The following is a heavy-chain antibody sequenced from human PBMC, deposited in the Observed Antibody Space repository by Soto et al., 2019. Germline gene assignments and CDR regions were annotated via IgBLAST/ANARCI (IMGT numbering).Heavy chain of an antibody. CDR2: INHSGST. CDR3: AGEDGYSYDY. V-gene: IGHV4-34*01. J-gene: IGHJ4*02. Sequence: PSETLSLTCAVYGGSFSGYYWSWIRQPPGKGLEWMGEINHSGSTNYNPSLKSRVTISVDTSKNQFSLKLSSVTAADTAVYYCAGEDGYSYDYWGQGTLVTVSS. D-gene: IGHD5-18*01. CDR1: GGSFSGYY.